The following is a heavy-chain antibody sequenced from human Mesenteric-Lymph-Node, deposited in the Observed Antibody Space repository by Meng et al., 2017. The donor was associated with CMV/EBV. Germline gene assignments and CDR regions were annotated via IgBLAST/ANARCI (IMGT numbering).Heavy chain of an antibody. Sequence: GESLKISCAVSGFTFDDYGLTWVRQAPGKGLEWVPGNNWNGDITTYAGSVKGRFPISRDNAKNSLCLQMNSLRAEDTAVYYCARDPAEWEFPQDYWGQGTLVTVSS. J-gene: IGHJ4*02. V-gene: IGHV3-20*04. CDR1: GFTFDDYG. CDR3: ARDPAEWEFPQDY. CDR2: NNWNGDIT. D-gene: IGHD1-26*01.